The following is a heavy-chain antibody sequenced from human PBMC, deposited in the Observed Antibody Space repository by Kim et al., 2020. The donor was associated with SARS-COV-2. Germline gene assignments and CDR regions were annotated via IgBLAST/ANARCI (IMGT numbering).Heavy chain of an antibody. CDR2: INPGSGGT. D-gene: IGHD3-16*01. CDR3: ARGGMGWTSPDFDY. V-gene: IGHV1-2*06. Sequence: ASVKVSCKASGYTITDYFVHWVRQAPGQGLEWMGRINPGSGGTDYAQNFQGRVTMTRDTSITTAYMDLSRLRSDDTAVYYCARGGMGWTSPDFDYWGQGTLVTVSS. CDR1: GYTITDYF. J-gene: IGHJ4*02.